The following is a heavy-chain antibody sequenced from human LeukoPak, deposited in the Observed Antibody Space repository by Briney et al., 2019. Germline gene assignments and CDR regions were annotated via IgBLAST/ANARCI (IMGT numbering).Heavy chain of an antibody. V-gene: IGHV3-33*01. CDR3: ARDRNPKDIVVFGNWFDP. CDR1: GFTFSSYG. Sequence: GGSLRLSCAASGFTFSSYGMHWVRQAPGKGLEWVAVRWYDGSNKYYADSVKGRFTISRDNSKNTLYLQMNSLRAEDTAVYYCARDRNPKDIVVFGNWFDPWGQGTLVTVSS. D-gene: IGHD2-2*01. J-gene: IGHJ5*02. CDR2: RWYDGSNK.